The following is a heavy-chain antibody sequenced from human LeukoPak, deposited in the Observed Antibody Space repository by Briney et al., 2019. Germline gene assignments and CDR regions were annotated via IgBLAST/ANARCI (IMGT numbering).Heavy chain of an antibody. CDR1: GGSFSSGNYY. J-gene: IGHJ5*02. CDR3: ARYDCTNSRCGFDP. CDR2: IYYSGTA. Sequence: PSETLSLTCTVSGGSFSSGNYYWSRIRQPPGKGLEWIGYIYYSGTAYYNPSLKSRVTISVDTSKNQFSLRLTSVTAADTAVYYCARYDCTNSRCGFDPWGQGTLVTVSS. D-gene: IGHD2-8*01. V-gene: IGHV4-30-4*08.